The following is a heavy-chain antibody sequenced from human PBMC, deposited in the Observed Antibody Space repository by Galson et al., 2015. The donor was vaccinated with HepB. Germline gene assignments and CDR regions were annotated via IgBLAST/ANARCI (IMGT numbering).Heavy chain of an antibody. J-gene: IGHJ4*02. D-gene: IGHD2-15*01. CDR3: ASYCSGGSCYSGFDY. Sequence: SLRLSCAASGFTFDDYAMHWVRQAPGKGLEWVSGISWNSGSIGYADSVKGRFTISRDNAKNSLYLQMNSLRAEDTALYYCASYCSGGSCYSGFDYWGQGTLVTVSS. CDR2: ISWNSGSI. CDR1: GFTFDDYA. V-gene: IGHV3-9*01.